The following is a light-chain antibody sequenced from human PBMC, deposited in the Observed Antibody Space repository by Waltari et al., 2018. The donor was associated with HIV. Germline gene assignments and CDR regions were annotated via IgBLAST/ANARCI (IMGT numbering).Light chain of an antibody. CDR3: LLSYRGAGV. V-gene: IGLV7-46*01. Sequence: QAVVTQEPSLTVSPGGTVTLTCGSSTRAVTSGHYPYWLQQEPGQAPRTLIYYTNYTPSWTPARFSGSRLGGKAALTLSGAQPEDEAEYYCLLSYRGAGVFGTGTKVTVL. CDR1: TRAVTSGHY. CDR2: YTN. J-gene: IGLJ1*01.